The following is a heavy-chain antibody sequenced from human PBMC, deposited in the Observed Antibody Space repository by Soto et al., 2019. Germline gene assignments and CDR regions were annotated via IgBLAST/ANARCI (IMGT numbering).Heavy chain of an antibody. D-gene: IGHD3-10*01. CDR1: GFSLSTTGEG. CDR3: AHKKTSENYLPFDY. J-gene: IGHJ4*01. V-gene: IGHV2-5*02. Sequence: QITLKESGPTLVKPTQTLTLTCTFSGFSLSTTGEGVGWIRQPPGKALECLAFIYWDDDKRYIPSLKSRLTDTKDTAKNQVVLTTTNMDPMDTATSYCAHKKTSENYLPFDYWGHGTLGTVSS. CDR2: IYWDDDK.